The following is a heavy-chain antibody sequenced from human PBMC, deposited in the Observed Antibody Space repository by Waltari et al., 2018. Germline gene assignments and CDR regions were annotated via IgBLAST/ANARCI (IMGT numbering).Heavy chain of an antibody. J-gene: IGHJ6*02. Sequence: EVELVESGGGLVKPGGSLRISCVASGFTFSGYGRSWVRQAPGKGLEWVANLNQNGSATYSVDSVKGRFTISRDNAKNLLYLQMNSLRAEDTAVYYCARDSHGCYGCGMDVWGQGTTVTV. CDR2: LNQNGSAT. V-gene: IGHV3-7*03. CDR1: GFTFSGYG. D-gene: IGHD2-2*01. CDR3: ARDSHGCYGCGMDV.